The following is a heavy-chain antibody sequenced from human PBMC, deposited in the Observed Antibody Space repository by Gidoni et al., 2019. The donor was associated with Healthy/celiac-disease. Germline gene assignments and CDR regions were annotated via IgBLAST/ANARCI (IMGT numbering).Heavy chain of an antibody. J-gene: IGHJ4*02. D-gene: IGHD5-12*01. Sequence: EVQLLESGGGLVQPGGSLRLSCAASGFTFSNYAMTWVRQAPGKGLEWVSAISATGGSPYYADSVKGRFAISRDTSKTTLYLQMNSLRTEDTAVYYCAKGPWNIVATRNYFFDSWGQGTLVTVSS. CDR2: ISATGGSP. V-gene: IGHV3-23*01. CDR1: GFTFSNYA. CDR3: AKGPWNIVATRNYFFDS.